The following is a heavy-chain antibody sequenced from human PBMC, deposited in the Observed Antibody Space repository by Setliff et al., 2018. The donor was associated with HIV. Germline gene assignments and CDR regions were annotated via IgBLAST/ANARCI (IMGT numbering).Heavy chain of an antibody. V-gene: IGHV1-3*01. CDR3: ARGGPLGSWLNFYYYGMDV. CDR1: GYTFNGYG. J-gene: IGHJ6*02. D-gene: IGHD6-13*01. CDR2: INGDNGDT. Sequence: ASVKVSCKASGYTFNGYGMHWVRQAPGKRFEWMGWINGDNGDTKDSEKFQGRVTITRDTSAKIVYMEVSSLRSEDTAIYYCARGGPLGSWLNFYYYGMDVWGQGTTVPVSS.